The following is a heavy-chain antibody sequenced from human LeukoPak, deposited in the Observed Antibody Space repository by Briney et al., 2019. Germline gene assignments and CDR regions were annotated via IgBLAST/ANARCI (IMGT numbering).Heavy chain of an antibody. CDR2: INPNSGGT. J-gene: IGHJ2*01. V-gene: IGHV1-2*02. CDR1: GYTFTGYY. CDR3: ARDLYCSGGSCYGWYFDL. D-gene: IGHD2-15*01. Sequence: RASVKVSCKDTGYTFTGYYMHWARQAPGQGLEWMGWINPNSGGTNYTQKSQGRVTMTRDTSIRTAYMELSRLRSDDTAVYYCARDLYCSGGSCYGWYFDLWGRGTLVTVSS.